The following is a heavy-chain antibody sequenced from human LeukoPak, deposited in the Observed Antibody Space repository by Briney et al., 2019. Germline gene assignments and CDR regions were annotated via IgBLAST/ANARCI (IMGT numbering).Heavy chain of an antibody. CDR3: AKVTLWFGELFGAFDI. Sequence: GGSLRLSCAASGFTFSSYAISWVRQAPGKGLEWVSAISGSGGSTYYADSVKGRFTISRDNSKNTLYLQMNSLRAEDTAVYYCAKVTLWFGELFGAFDIWGQGTMVTVSS. D-gene: IGHD3-10*01. CDR2: ISGSGGST. CDR1: GFTFSSYA. J-gene: IGHJ3*02. V-gene: IGHV3-23*01.